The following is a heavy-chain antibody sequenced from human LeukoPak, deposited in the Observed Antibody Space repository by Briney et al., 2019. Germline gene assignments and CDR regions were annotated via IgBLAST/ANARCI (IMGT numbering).Heavy chain of an antibody. CDR1: GFTFSTYW. V-gene: IGHV3-74*01. Sequence: PGGSLRLSCAASGFTFSTYWMHWVRQAPGKGLVWVSRLSPDGSSSIYADSVMGRFTVSRDNAKNTLYLQMNSLRADDTAVYYCTRSPSLGGSYWGFDYWGQGTLLTVSS. CDR3: TRSPSLGGSYWGFDY. J-gene: IGHJ4*02. CDR2: LSPDGSSS. D-gene: IGHD1-26*01.